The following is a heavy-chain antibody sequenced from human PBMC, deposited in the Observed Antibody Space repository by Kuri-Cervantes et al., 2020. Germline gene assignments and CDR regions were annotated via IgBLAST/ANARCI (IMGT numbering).Heavy chain of an antibody. CDR3: AGGGPMYYYGSGLDY. CDR2: IGTIGDT. D-gene: IGHD3-10*01. Sequence: GGSLRLSCAVSGFSFSNSDMHWVRQATGKGLEWVSAIGTIGDTYYTDSVEGRFTILRDNSKNTLYLQMNSLRAEDTAVYYCAGGGPMYYYGSGLDYWGQGTLVTVSS. CDR1: GFSFSNSD. V-gene: IGHV3-13*01. J-gene: IGHJ4*02.